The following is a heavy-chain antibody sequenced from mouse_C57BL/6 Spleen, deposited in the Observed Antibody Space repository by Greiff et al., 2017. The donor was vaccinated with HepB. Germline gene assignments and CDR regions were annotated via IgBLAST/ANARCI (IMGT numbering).Heavy chain of an antibody. J-gene: IGHJ2*01. CDR2: IDPENGDS. Sequence: EVQLQQSGAELVRPGASVKLSCTASGFNITDDYMHWVKQRPEQGLEWIGWIDPENGDSEYASKFQGKAPITADTSSNTAYLQLSSLTSEDTAGYYCTTYGYYFDYWGQGTTLTVSS. CDR3: TTYGYYFDY. D-gene: IGHD2-2*01. V-gene: IGHV14-4*01. CDR1: GFNITDDY.